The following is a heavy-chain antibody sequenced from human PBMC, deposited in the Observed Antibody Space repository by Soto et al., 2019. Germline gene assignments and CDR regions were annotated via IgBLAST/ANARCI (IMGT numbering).Heavy chain of an antibody. CDR2: IYSGGST. J-gene: IGHJ4*02. CDR1: GFIVSSNY. Sequence: GGSLRLSCAASGFIVSSNYMSWVRQAPGKGLEWVSVIYSGGSTFYADSVKGRFIISRDDSKNTLFLQMNSLRAEDTAVYYCATAKLLLPWLFDYWGQGTMVTVSS. D-gene: IGHD2-15*01. V-gene: IGHV3-66*01. CDR3: ATAKLLLPWLFDY.